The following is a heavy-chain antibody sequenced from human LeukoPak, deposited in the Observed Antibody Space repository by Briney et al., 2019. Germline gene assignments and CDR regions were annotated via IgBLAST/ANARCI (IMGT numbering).Heavy chain of an antibody. CDR2: ITGGGDSA. Sequence: GGSLRLCCGASGFTFSSHAMSWVRQTPERGLEWVSAITGGGDSAYYPDPVKGRFTISRDNSKNTLYLQMNNLGAEDTALYYCVSGDTGSGYYYWGQGTLVTVSS. J-gene: IGHJ4*02. CDR1: GFTFSSHA. V-gene: IGHV3-23*01. D-gene: IGHD3-22*01. CDR3: VSGDTGSGYYY.